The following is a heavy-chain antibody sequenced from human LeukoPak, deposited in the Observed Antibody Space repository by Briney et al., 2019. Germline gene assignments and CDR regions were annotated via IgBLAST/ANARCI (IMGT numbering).Heavy chain of an antibody. CDR2: ISATNT. Sequence: GGSLRLSCAGSGFTFRTNAMSWVRQAPGKGLEWVSAISATNTYYADAVKGRFTISRDDSKNTVYLHMNSLTAEDRAVYYCVKEHVDRGFTRSFEIWGQGTVVTVSS. J-gene: IGHJ3*02. CDR1: GFTFRTNA. CDR3: VKEHVDRGFTRSFEI. V-gene: IGHV3-23*01. D-gene: IGHD3-10*01.